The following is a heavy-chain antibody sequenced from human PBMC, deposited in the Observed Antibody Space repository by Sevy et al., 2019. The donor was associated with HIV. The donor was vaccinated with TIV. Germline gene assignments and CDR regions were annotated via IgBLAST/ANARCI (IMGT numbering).Heavy chain of an antibody. D-gene: IGHD4-17*01. CDR1: GFPFSSYE. CDR2: ITNSGSTK. J-gene: IGHJ4*02. V-gene: IGHV3-48*03. CDR3: ARDLPPSATTVAHFDF. Sequence: GGSLRLSCTASGFPFSSYEMNWVRQAPGKGLGWVSYITNSGSTKYYSDSVKGWFTISRDNAKNSLYLQMNNLRAEDTAVYYCARDLPPSATTVAHFDFWGRGTLVTVSS.